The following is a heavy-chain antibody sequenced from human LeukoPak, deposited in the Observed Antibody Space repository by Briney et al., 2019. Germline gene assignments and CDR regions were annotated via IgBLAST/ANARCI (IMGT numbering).Heavy chain of an antibody. Sequence: GASLQISCKGSGYGFTSYWIGCGRQKPGKGREGMGIIYPGDSDTRYSPSFQGQVTISADKSISTSYLQWSSLKASDTAMYYCATQPSIAVAGPTDYWGQGTLVTVSS. D-gene: IGHD6-19*01. V-gene: IGHV5-51*01. CDR1: GYGFTSYW. CDR3: ATQPSIAVAGPTDY. J-gene: IGHJ4*02. CDR2: IYPGDSDT.